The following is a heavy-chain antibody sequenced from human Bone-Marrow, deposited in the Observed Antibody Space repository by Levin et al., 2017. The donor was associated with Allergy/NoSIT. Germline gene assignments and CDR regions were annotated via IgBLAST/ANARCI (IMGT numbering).Heavy chain of an antibody. J-gene: IGHJ3*01. D-gene: IGHD6-13*01. V-gene: IGHV4-30-4*01. Sequence: TSETLSLTCTVSGGSISSDDYYWSWIRQPPGKGLEWIGYINYSGRNYANPSLKSRLIISVDTSKNQFSLNLNSVTAADTAVYYCARDLAGKDAFDLWGQGTMVTVSS. CDR3: ARDLAGKDAFDL. CDR1: GGSISSDDYY. CDR2: INYSGRN.